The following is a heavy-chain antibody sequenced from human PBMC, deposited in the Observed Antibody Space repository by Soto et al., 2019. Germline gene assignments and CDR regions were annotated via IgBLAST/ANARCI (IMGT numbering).Heavy chain of an antibody. V-gene: IGHV4-59*08. J-gene: IGHJ5*02. CDR1: GGSMRNVY. CDR3: ARVGPWVPYYYDSSPYTFENWFDP. CDR2: IYHGGST. D-gene: IGHD3-22*01. Sequence: SETLSLTCTVSGGSMRNVYWSWIRQPPGKRLEWIGSIYHGGSTYYNPSLNSRVTLSIDMTNNHVSLILNSVTAADTAVYYCARVGPWVPYYYDSSPYTFENWFDPWGQGTLVTVSS.